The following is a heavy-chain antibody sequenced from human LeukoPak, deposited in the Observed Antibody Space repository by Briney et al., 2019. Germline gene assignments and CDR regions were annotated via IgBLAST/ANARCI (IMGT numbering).Heavy chain of an antibody. J-gene: IGHJ2*01. CDR3: ARELRDRFWYFDL. Sequence: PSETLSLTCTVSGGSISSGGYYWSWIRQHPGKGLEWIGYIYYSGSTYYNPSLKSRVTISVDTSKNQFSLKLSSVTAADTAVYYCARELRDRFWYFDLWGRGTLVTVSS. CDR2: IYYSGST. D-gene: IGHD1-14*01. CDR1: GGSISSGGYY. V-gene: IGHV4-31*03.